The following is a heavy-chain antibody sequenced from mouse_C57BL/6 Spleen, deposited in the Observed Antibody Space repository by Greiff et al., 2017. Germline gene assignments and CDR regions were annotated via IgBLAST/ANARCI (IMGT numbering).Heavy chain of an antibody. CDR1: GFNIKDYY. D-gene: IGHD1-1*01. J-gene: IGHJ2*01. CDR3: TSYYYGSSYDDFDY. CDR2: IDPEDGDT. V-gene: IGHV14-1*01. Sequence: VQLKESGAELVRPGASVKLSCTASGFNIKDYYMHWVKQRPEQGLEWIGRIDPEDGDTEYAPKFQGKATMTADTSSNTAYLQLSSLTSEDTAVYYCTSYYYGSSYDDFDYWGQGTTLTVSS.